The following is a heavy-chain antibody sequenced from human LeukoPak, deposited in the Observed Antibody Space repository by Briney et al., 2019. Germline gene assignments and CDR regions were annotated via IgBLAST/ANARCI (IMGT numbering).Heavy chain of an antibody. D-gene: IGHD3-3*01. CDR3: ARVGTYYDFWSGYSGDAFDI. Sequence: SETLSLTCTVSGGSISSSSYYWGWIRQPPGKGLERIGSIYYSGSTYYNPSLKSRVTISVDTSKNQFSLKLSSVTAADTAVYYCARVGTYYDFWSGYSGDAFDIWGQGTMVTVSS. J-gene: IGHJ3*02. CDR1: GGSISSSSYY. CDR2: IYYSGST. V-gene: IGHV4-39*07.